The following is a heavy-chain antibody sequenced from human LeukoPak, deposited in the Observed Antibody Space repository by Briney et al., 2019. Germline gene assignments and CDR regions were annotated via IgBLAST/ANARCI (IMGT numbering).Heavy chain of an antibody. J-gene: IGHJ4*02. Sequence: PSETLSLTCTVSGGSISTSSYYWGWVRQPPGTGLEWIGNIFYSGSTYYSPSLKSRVTISLDTSRNQFSLKLNSVTAADTAVYYCARVPATMIVVAREYYFDYWGQGTLVTVSS. D-gene: IGHD3-22*01. CDR3: ARVPATMIVVAREYYFDY. V-gene: IGHV4-39*07. CDR1: GGSISTSSYY. CDR2: IFYSGST.